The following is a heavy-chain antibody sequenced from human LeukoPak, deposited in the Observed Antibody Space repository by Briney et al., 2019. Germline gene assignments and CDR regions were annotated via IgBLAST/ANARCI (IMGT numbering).Heavy chain of an antibody. D-gene: IGHD3-3*01. J-gene: IGHJ6*02. CDR3: ARERHSGKWLHTYYFSAMDV. CDR1: GFIFSNHD. Sequence: GGSLRLSCAASGFIFSNHDMNWVRQAPGKGLEWVSYIGSSSSDIYYSDAVEGRFTISRDNARNSLFLEVNSLSAEDTAIYYCARERHSGKWLHTYYFSAMDVWGQGTTVIVS. V-gene: IGHV3-21*01. CDR2: IGSSSSDI.